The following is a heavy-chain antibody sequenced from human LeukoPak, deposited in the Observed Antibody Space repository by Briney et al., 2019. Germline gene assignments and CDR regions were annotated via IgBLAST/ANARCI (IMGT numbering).Heavy chain of an antibody. Sequence: PGGSLRLSCAASGFTFSSYEINWVRQAPGKGLEWVSLIASSGLNTYYADSVRGRFTISRDNSKSTLSLQMNSLRVEDTAIYYCARDIELSTWGLGTLVTVSS. CDR3: ARDIELST. V-gene: IGHV3-23*01. CDR1: GFTFSSYE. CDR2: IASSGLNT. J-gene: IGHJ3*01. D-gene: IGHD5-12*01.